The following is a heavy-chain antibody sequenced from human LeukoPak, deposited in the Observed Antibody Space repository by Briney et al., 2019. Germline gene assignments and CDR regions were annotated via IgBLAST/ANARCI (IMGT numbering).Heavy chain of an antibody. CDR3: ARVSDGYCSNCLPDALDI. J-gene: IGHJ3*02. CDR2: INPSGGST. CDR1: GFTFTSYY. Sequence: ASVKVSCKASGFTFTSYYIHWVRQAPGQGLEWMGIINPSGGSTSYAQKFQGRVTMTRDTSTSIVYMELSSLRSEDTAVYYCARVSDGYCSNCLPDALDIXXXGXXVTXSS. D-gene: IGHD2-2*03. V-gene: IGHV1-46*01.